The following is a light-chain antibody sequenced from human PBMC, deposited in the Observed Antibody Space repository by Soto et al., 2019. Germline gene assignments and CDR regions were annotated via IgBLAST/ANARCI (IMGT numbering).Light chain of an antibody. CDR2: KAS. J-gene: IGKJ1*01. V-gene: IGKV1-5*03. CDR1: QNINNY. CDR3: QHYNSYSEA. Sequence: DIQLTQSPSFLSASVGDRVTITCQASQNINNYLNWYQQKPGKAPKLLIYKASTLKSGVPSRFSGSGSGTEFTLTISSLQPDDFATYYCQHYNSYSEAFGQGTKVDNK.